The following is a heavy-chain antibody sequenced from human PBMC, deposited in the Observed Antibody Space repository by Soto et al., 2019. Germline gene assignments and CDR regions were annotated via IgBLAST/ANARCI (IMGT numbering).Heavy chain of an antibody. D-gene: IGHD3-16*01. CDR3: ARGGNGGPARSDY. J-gene: IGHJ4*02. CDR2: IYYSGST. Sequence: PSETLSLTCTVSGGSISSGGYYGSWIRQPPGKGLEWIGYIYYSGSTNYNPSLKSRVTISVDTSKNQFSLKLSSVTAADTAVYNCARGGNGGPARSDYWGQGTPVTVSS. V-gene: IGHV4-61*08. CDR1: GGSISSGGYY.